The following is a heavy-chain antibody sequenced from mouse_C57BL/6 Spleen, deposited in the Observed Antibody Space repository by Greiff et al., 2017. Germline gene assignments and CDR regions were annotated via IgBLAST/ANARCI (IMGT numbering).Heavy chain of an antibody. V-gene: IGHV1-39*01. CDR1: GYSFTDSN. D-gene: IGHD2-9*01. CDR3: ARDASYGYDGAWFAY. Sequence: VQLQQSGPELVKPGASVKISCKASGYSFTDSNMNWVKQSNGKSLEWIGVINPNYGTTSYTQKFKGKATFTVDQSSSTAYMQLNSLTSEDSAVYYGARDASYGYDGAWFAYWGQGTLVTVAA. CDR2: INPNYGTT. J-gene: IGHJ3*01.